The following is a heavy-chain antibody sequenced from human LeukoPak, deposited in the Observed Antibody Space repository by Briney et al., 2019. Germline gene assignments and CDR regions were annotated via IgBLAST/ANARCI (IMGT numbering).Heavy chain of an antibody. CDR1: GFTFSDHF. V-gene: IGHV3-72*01. CDR3: TREGDYYGSGSYSPGYFDY. Sequence: GGSLRLSCAASGFTFSDHFLDWVRQAPGKGLEWVGRTRNKANSYTTEYAASVKGRFTISRDDSNNSLYLQMNSLKTEDTAVYYCTREGDYYGSGSYSPGYFDYWGQGTLVTVSS. J-gene: IGHJ4*02. CDR2: TRNKANSYTT. D-gene: IGHD3-10*01.